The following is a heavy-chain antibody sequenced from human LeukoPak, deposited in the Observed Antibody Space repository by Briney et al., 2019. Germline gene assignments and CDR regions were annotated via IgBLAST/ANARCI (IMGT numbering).Heavy chain of an antibody. D-gene: IGHD5-18*01. J-gene: IGHJ4*02. CDR3: ARQVDTTMALPDY. CDR2: ISTYNDNT. CDR1: GYTFTIYG. V-gene: IGHV1-18*01. Sequence: EASVTVCCKTSGYTFTIYGMSWVRQAPGQRLEWMGWISTYNDNTNYAQKFRGRVTMTTDTSTSTVYMELRSLRSDDTAIYYCARQVDTTMALPDYWGQGTLVTVSS.